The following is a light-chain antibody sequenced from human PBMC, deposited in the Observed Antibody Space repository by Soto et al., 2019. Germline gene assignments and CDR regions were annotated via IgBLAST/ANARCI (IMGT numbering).Light chain of an antibody. V-gene: IGLV2-14*01. CDR1: SSDVGGYNY. J-gene: IGLJ2*01. Sequence: QSALTQPASVSGSPGQSFTISCTGTSSDVGGYNYVSWYQQHPGKAPKLMIYDVSNRPSGVSNRFSGSKSGNTASLTISGLQAEDEADYYCSSYTSSSRVVFGGGTKLTVL. CDR3: SSYTSSSRVV. CDR2: DVS.